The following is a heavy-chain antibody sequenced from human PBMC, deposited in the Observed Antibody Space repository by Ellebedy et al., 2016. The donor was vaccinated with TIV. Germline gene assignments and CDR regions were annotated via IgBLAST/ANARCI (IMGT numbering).Heavy chain of an antibody. CDR1: GYPFTTYG. CDR3: ARVTPGDYERRY. V-gene: IGHV1-18*01. CDR2: ISAYNGNT. J-gene: IGHJ4*02. Sequence: ASVKVSCXASGYPFTTYGISWVRQAPGQGLEWMGWISAYNGNTNYAQKLQGRVTMTTDTSTSTAYMELRSLRSDDTAVYYCARVTPGDYERRYWGQGTLVTVSS. D-gene: IGHD4-17*01.